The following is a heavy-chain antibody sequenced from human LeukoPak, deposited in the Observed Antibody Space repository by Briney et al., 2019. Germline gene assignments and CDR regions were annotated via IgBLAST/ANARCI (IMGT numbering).Heavy chain of an antibody. J-gene: IGHJ4*02. V-gene: IGHV1-3*03. D-gene: IGHD5-12*01. CDR2: INAGDGNI. CDR1: GYTFTNYA. Sequence: ASVKVSCKASGYTFTNYALHWERQAPGQRLEWMGWINAGDGNIKYSQDFQGRVTITRDTSASTAYMDLSSLRSEDVAVYYCARDVSVATYYFDYWGQGTLVTVSS. CDR3: ARDVSVATYYFDY.